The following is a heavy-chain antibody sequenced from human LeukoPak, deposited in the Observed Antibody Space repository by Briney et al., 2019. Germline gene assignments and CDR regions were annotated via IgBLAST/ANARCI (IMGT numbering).Heavy chain of an antibody. CDR3: ARQRFGSDAFDI. CDR2: IYTSGST. CDR1: GRSISSYY. J-gene: IGHJ3*02. D-gene: IGHD3-10*01. Sequence: SETLSLTGTVSGRSISSYYWSWIRQPPGKGLEWIGYIYTSGSTNYNPSLKSRVTISVDTSKNQFSLKLSSVTAADTAVYYWARQRFGSDAFDIWGQGTMVTVSS. V-gene: IGHV4-4*09.